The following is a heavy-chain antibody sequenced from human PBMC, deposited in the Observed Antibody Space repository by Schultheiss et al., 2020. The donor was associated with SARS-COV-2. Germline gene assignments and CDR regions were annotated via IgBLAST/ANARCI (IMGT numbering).Heavy chain of an antibody. D-gene: IGHD3-22*01. V-gene: IGHV3-66*01. Sequence: GESLKISCAASGFTVSSNYMSWVRQAPGKGLEWVSVIYSGGSTYYADSVKGRFTISRDNSKNTLYLQMNSLRAEDTAVYYCARDADYYDSSGGFDYWGQGTLVTVSS. J-gene: IGHJ4*02. CDR2: IYSGGST. CDR3: ARDADYYDSSGGFDY. CDR1: GFTVSSNY.